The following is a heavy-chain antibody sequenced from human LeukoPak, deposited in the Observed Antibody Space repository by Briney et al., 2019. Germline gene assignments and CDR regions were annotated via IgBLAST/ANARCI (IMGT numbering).Heavy chain of an antibody. CDR3: ARDIVVAGAFDI. V-gene: IGHV4-4*07. CDR2: IYTSGST. Sequence: SETLSLTCTVSGGSISSYYWSWLRQPAGKGLEWIGRIYTSGSTNYNPSLKSRVTMSVDTSKNQFSLKLSSVTAADTAVYYCARDIVVAGAFDIWGQGTMVTVSS. D-gene: IGHD2-15*01. CDR1: GGSISSYY. J-gene: IGHJ3*02.